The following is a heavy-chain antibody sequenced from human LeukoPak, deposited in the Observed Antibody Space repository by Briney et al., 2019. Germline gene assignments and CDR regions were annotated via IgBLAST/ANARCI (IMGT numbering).Heavy chain of an antibody. Sequence: ASVKVSCKASGGTFSSYAISWVRQAPGQGLEWMGRIIPILGIANYAQKFQGRVTITADKSTSTAYMELSSLRSEDTAVYYCARDHPRYSSGFDYFDYWGQGTLVTVSS. CDR2: IIPILGIA. D-gene: IGHD6-19*01. V-gene: IGHV1-69*04. CDR1: GGTFSSYA. CDR3: ARDHPRYSSGFDYFDY. J-gene: IGHJ4*02.